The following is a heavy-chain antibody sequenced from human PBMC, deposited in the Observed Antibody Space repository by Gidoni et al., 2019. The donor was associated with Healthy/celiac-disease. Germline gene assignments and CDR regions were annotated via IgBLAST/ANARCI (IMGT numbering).Heavy chain of an antibody. CDR1: GGSLSSSSYY. CDR3: ARSVVPAAAYWYFDL. CDR2: IYYSGST. J-gene: IGHJ2*01. V-gene: IGHV4-39*07. D-gene: IGHD2-2*01. Sequence: QLQLQESGPGLVKPSETLSLTCTVSGGSLSSSSYYWGWIRQPPGKGLEWIGSIYYSGSTYYNPSLKSRVTISVDTSKNQFSLKLSSVTAADTAVYYCARSVVPAAAYWYFDLWGRGTLVTVSS.